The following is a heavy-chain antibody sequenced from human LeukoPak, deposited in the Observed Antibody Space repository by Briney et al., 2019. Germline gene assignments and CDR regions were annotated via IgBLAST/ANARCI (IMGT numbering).Heavy chain of an antibody. Sequence: PGRSLRLSCAASGFTFSSYGMHWVRQAPGKGLERVAVIWYDGSNKYYADSVKGRFTISRDNSKTTLYLQMNSLRAEDTAVYYCAREARIAVAGTLDYWGQGTLVTVSS. CDR3: AREARIAVAGTLDY. J-gene: IGHJ4*02. CDR1: GFTFSSYG. V-gene: IGHV3-33*01. D-gene: IGHD6-19*01. CDR2: IWYDGSNK.